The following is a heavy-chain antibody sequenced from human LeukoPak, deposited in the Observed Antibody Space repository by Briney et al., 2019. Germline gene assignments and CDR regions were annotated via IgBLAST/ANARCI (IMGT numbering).Heavy chain of an antibody. J-gene: IGHJ3*02. D-gene: IGHD3-3*02. Sequence: GGSLRLSCAASGFTLSSYAMSWVRQAPGKGLEWVSGISGSGGSTYHADSVKGRFTISRDNSKNTLYLQMNSLRAEDTVVYYCAREISRTGAFDIWGQGTMVTVSS. CDR2: ISGSGGST. CDR1: GFTLSSYA. CDR3: AREISRTGAFDI. V-gene: IGHV3-23*01.